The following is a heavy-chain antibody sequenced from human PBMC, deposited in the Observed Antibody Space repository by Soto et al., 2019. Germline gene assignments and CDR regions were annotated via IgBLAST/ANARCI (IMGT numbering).Heavy chain of an antibody. CDR3: ARLGRDAFDI. CDR2: IYYSGST. J-gene: IGHJ3*02. V-gene: IGHV4-31*03. Sequence: SETMSLTCTVSGGSISSGGYYWSWLRQHPGKGLEWIGYIYYSGSTYYNPSLKSRVTISADTSKDQFSLKPSSLTAAATAAYHCARLGRDAFDIWGQGTMVTVSS. CDR1: GGSISSGGYY.